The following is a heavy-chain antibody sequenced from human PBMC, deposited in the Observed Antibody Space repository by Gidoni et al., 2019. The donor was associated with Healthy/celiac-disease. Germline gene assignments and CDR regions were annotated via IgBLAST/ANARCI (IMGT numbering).Heavy chain of an antibody. D-gene: IGHD2-15*01. V-gene: IGHV3-72*01. Sequence: EVQLVESGGGLVQPGGSLRLSCAASGFPLSDHYMDWVRQGPGKGLEWVGRTRNKANSYTTEYAASVKGRFTISRDDSKNSLYLQMNSLRTEDTAVYYCARGECSGGSCYLGYYWGQGTLVTVSS. J-gene: IGHJ4*02. CDR2: TRNKANSYTT. CDR1: GFPLSDHY. CDR3: ARGECSGGSCYLGYY.